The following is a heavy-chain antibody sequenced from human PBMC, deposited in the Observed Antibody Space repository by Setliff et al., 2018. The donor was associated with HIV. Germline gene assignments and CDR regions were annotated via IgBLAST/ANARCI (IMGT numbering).Heavy chain of an antibody. D-gene: IGHD1-26*01. J-gene: IGHJ4*02. Sequence: SETLSLTCTVSGGSISSSSYYWGWIRQPPGKGLEWIGNIYYSGSTYYNPSLKSRVTISVDTSKNQFSLKLSSVTAADTAIYYCALLYPYSGYLGYWGQGTLVTVSS. CDR2: IYYSGST. CDR3: ALLYPYSGYLGY. CDR1: GGSISSSSYY. V-gene: IGHV4-39*01.